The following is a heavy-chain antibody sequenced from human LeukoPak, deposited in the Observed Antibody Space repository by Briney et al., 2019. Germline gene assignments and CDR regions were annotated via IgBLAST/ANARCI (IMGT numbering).Heavy chain of an antibody. CDR3: VRDLILVWTPGDDFDF. Sequence: AGGSLRLSCPASGFTFSGYWMHWVRQAPGKGLEWVSRINEDASIITYADSVKGQFIISRDNTKNSLYLQMNSLRAEDTAVYYCVRDLILVWTPGDDFDFWGQGTLVTVSS. CDR1: GFTFSGYW. CDR2: INEDASII. J-gene: IGHJ4*02. D-gene: IGHD3-16*01. V-gene: IGHV3-74*01.